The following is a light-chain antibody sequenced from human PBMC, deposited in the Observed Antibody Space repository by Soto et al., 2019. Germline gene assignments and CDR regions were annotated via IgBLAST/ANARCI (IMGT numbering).Light chain of an antibody. CDR3: APWDDSLNGWV. CDR2: SDN. V-gene: IGLV1-44*01. J-gene: IGLJ3*02. Sequence: QSALTQPPSASGTPGQRVTISCSGSSSNIGSNTVNWYQQLPGTAPKLLIYSDNQRPSGVPDRFSGSKSGTSASLAISGLQSEDEADYYCAPWDDSLNGWVFGGGTKLTVL. CDR1: SSNIGSNT.